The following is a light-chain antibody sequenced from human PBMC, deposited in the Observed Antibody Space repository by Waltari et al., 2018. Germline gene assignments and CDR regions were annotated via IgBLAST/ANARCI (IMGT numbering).Light chain of an antibody. CDR3: ATWDDSLSGWM. Sequence: QSVVTQPPSASGTPGQRVTISCSGSTPNIGSTGAHWYQQLPGTAPKVLIYGSNLRPSGVPDRFSGSKSGTSASLAISGLQSEDEADYSCATWDDSLSGWMFGGGTKLTVL. CDR2: GSN. CDR1: TPNIGSTG. V-gene: IGLV1-44*01. J-gene: IGLJ3*02.